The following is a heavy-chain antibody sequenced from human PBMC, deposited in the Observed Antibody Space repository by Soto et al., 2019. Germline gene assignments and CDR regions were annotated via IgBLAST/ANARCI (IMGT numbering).Heavy chain of an antibody. CDR1: GGSISSSSYY. J-gene: IGHJ5*02. Sequence: SETLSLTCTVSGGSISSSSYYWGWIRQPPGKGLEWIGSIYYSGSTYYNPSLKSRVTISVDTSKNQFSLKLSSVTAADTAVYYCARVTHRPYNWFDPWGQGTLVTVSS. CDR3: ARVTHRPYNWFDP. CDR2: IYYSGST. D-gene: IGHD5-18*01. V-gene: IGHV4-39*01.